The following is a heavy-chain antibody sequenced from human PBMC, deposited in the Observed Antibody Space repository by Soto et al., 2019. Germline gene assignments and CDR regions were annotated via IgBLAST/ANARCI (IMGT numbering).Heavy chain of an antibody. Sequence: GGSLRLSCAASGFTFSSYAMSWVRQAPGKGLEWVSAISGSGGSTYYADSVKGRFTISRDNSKNTLYLQMNSLRAEDTAVYYCAKKGRVQHPYYYYYMDVWGKGTTVTVSS. CDR3: AKKGRVQHPYYYYYMDV. V-gene: IGHV3-23*01. CDR1: GFTFSSYA. J-gene: IGHJ6*03. D-gene: IGHD1-1*01. CDR2: ISGSGGST.